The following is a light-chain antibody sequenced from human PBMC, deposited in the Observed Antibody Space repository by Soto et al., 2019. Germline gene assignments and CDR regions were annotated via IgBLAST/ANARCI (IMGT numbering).Light chain of an antibody. CDR1: QGISTY. CDR2: AAS. V-gene: IGKV1-27*01. J-gene: IGKJ1*01. CDR3: QKYNSAPWT. Sequence: DIQMTQSPSSLAASVGDRVTISRRASQGISTYLAWYQQRPGKVPKLLIYAASTLQSGVPSRFSGSGSGTDFTLTISSLQPEDVATYYCQKYNSAPWTFGQGTTVVIK.